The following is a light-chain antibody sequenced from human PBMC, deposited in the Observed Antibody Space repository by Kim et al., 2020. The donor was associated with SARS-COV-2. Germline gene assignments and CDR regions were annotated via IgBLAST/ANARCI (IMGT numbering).Light chain of an antibody. Sequence: DIQMTQSPSSLSASVGDRVTITCRASQSISSYLNWYQQKPGKAPKLVIYAVSTLQSGVPSRFGGSGSGTDFTLTISSLQPEDFATYYCQQSYNTPWTFGQGTQVDIK. J-gene: IGKJ1*01. V-gene: IGKV1-39*01. CDR1: QSISSY. CDR3: QQSYNTPWT. CDR2: AVS.